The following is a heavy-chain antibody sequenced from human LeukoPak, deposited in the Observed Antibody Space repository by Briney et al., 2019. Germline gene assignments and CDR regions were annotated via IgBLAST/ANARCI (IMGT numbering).Heavy chain of an antibody. CDR1: GFTFRRYW. V-gene: IGHV3-7*01. Sequence: GGSLRLSCAASGFTFRRYWMSWVRQAPGKWLEWVANMKLDGSEEYYVDSVKGRFTISSDNAKNSLYLQMNSLRVDDTAVYYCARWARYCSSGSCYSWFDPWGQGTLVTVSS. CDR3: ARWARYCSSGSCYSWFDP. D-gene: IGHD2-15*01. CDR2: MKLDGSEE. J-gene: IGHJ5*02.